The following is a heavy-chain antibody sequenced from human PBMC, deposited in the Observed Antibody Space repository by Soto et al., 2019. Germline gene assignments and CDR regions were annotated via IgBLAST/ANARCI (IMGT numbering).Heavy chain of an antibody. Sequence: PGGSLRLSCAASGFTFSSYAMSWVRQAPGKGLEWVSAISGSGGSTYYADSVKGRSTIARDNSKNTLYLQMNSLRAEDTAVYYCAKSRVGAAARCFDYWGQGTLVTVSS. CDR3: AKSRVGAAARCFDY. CDR1: GFTFSSYA. CDR2: ISGSGGST. D-gene: IGHD6-6*01. V-gene: IGHV3-23*01. J-gene: IGHJ4*02.